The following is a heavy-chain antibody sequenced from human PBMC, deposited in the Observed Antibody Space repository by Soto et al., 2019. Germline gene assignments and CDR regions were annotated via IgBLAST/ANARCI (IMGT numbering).Heavy chain of an antibody. J-gene: IGHJ4*02. V-gene: IGHV4-59*01. CDR3: ARVRRIGYCSGGSCYPFDY. D-gene: IGHD2-15*01. CDR1: GGSISSYY. CDR2: IYYSGST. Sequence: SETLSLTCTVSGGSISSYYWSWIRQPPGKGLEWIGYIYYSGSTNYNPSLKSRVTISVDTSKNQFSLKLSSVTAADTAVYYCARVRRIGYCSGGSCYPFDYWGQGTLVTVSS.